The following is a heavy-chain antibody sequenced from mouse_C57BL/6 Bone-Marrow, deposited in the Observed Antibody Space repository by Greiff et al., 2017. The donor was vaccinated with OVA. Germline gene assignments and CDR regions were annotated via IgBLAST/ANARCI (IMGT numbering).Heavy chain of an antibody. CDR3: AREGFYRDYCAMDY. V-gene: IGHV1-50*01. CDR2: IDPSDSYT. D-gene: IGHD2-14*01. CDR1: GYTFTSYW. J-gene: IGHJ4*01. Sequence: QVQLQQPGAELVKPGASVKLSCKASGYTFTSYWMQWVKQRPGQGLEWIGEIDPSDSYTNYNQKFKGKATLTVDTSSSTAYMQLRSLTSEDSAVYYCAREGFYRDYCAMDYWGQGTSVTVSS.